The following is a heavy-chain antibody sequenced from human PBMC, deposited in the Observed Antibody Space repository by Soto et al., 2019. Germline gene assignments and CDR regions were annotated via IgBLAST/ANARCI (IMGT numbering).Heavy chain of an antibody. J-gene: IGHJ4*02. CDR2: IWYDGSNK. D-gene: IGHD3-10*01. V-gene: IGHV3-33*01. CDR1: GFTFSSYG. CDR3: ARGGVRGDTFDS. Sequence: QVQLVESGGGVVQPGRSLRLSCAASGFTFSSYGMHWVRQAPGKGLEWVAVIWYDGSNKYYADSVKGRFTISRDNSKNKLYRQMTSLRAEDTAVYYCARGGVRGDTFDSWGQGTLVTVSS.